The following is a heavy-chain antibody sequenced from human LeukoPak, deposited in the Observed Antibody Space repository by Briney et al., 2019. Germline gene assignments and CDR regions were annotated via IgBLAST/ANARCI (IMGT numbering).Heavy chain of an antibody. CDR3: EVGRGFDY. CDR1: GYTFTSYG. V-gene: IGHV1-18*01. CDR2: ISAYNGNT. Sequence: ASVKVSCKASGYTFTSYGISWVRQTPGQGLEWMGWISAYNGNTNYAQKLQGRVTMTTDTSTSTAYMQVRSLRSDEKAVYVREVGRGFDYWGQGTLVSVSS. J-gene: IGHJ4*02. D-gene: IGHD3-22*01.